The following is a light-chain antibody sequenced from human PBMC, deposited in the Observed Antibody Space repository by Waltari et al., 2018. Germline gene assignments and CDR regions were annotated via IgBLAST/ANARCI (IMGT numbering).Light chain of an antibody. CDR2: KAS. CDR3: QEYSSFSWT. V-gene: IGKV1-5*03. Sequence: DIQMTQSPSTLSAFVGDRVTITCRASQSVDTSLDWFQQKPGKPPKLLIYKASNLERGVPSRFSGSGLGTEFTLTISGLQPDDFATYYCQEYSSFSWTFGQGTKVEFK. J-gene: IGKJ1*01. CDR1: QSVDTS.